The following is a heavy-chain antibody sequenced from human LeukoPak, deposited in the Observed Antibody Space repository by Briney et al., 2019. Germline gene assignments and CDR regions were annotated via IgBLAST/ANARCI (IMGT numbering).Heavy chain of an antibody. Sequence: VYPGGSLRLSCAASGFPFSSHAMRWVRQPPGKGLEWVAAISNGKTYYADSVRGRFAISRDDSTNTVYLHMNSLRDEDTALYHCVREAGYCAPVCVKTNWFDPWGQGTLVTVSS. J-gene: IGHJ5*02. CDR2: ISNGKT. V-gene: IGHV3-23*01. D-gene: IGHD2-15*01. CDR3: VREAGYCAPVCVKTNWFDP. CDR1: GFPFSSHA.